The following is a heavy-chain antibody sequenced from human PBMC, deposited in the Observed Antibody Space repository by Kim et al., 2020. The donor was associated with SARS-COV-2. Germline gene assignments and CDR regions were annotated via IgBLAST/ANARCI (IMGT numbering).Heavy chain of an antibody. D-gene: IGHD3-9*01. Sequence: ASVKVSCKASGYTFTSYGISWVRQAPGQGLEWMGWISAYNGNTNYAQKLQGRVTMTTDTSTSTAYMELRSLRSDDTAVYYCARGRSPSPDILTGHNDYWGQGTLVTVSS. CDR2: ISAYNGNT. V-gene: IGHV1-18*01. CDR1: GYTFTSYG. CDR3: ARGRSPSPDILTGHNDY. J-gene: IGHJ4*02.